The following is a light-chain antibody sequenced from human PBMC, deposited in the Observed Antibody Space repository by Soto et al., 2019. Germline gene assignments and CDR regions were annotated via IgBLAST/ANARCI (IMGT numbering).Light chain of an antibody. CDR1: QGINNW. J-gene: IGKJ2*01. Sequence: DIQMTQSPSSVSASVGDRVTITCRASQGINNWLAWYQQKPGKVPKLLIYAASSLQSGVPSRFSGSGSGTDFTLTISSLQPEDFATYYCQLAHSFPRTFGQGTKLEIK. CDR2: AAS. CDR3: QLAHSFPRT. V-gene: IGKV1-12*01.